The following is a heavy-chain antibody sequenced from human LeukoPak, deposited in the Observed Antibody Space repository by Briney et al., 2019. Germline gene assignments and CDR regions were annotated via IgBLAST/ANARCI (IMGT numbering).Heavy chain of an antibody. J-gene: IGHJ5*02. CDR1: GFTFSSYA. CDR3: ARDRSTSCCLWDS. D-gene: IGHD2-2*01. Sequence: PGRSLRLSCAASGFTFSSYAMHWVRQAPGKGLEWVAVISYDGSNKYYADSVKGRFTISRDNSKNTLYLQMNSLRAEDTAVYYCARDRSTSCCLWDSWGQGTLVTVSS. V-gene: IGHV3-30-3*01. CDR2: ISYDGSNK.